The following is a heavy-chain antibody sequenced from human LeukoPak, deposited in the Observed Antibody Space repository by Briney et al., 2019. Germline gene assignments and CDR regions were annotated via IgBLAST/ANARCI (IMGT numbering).Heavy chain of an antibody. CDR2: ITSSGTYI. D-gene: IGHD4-17*01. J-gene: IGHJ4*02. Sequence: GGSLRLSCAASGFDFNNYNMNWVRQAPGKGLEWVSSITSSGTYIYYADSVKGRFTISRDNAKNFLYLQMNSLRAEDTAVYYCARAGGGDDYGDPPDYWGQGTLVTVSS. CDR3: ARAGGGDDYGDPPDY. V-gene: IGHV3-21*01. CDR1: GFDFNNYN.